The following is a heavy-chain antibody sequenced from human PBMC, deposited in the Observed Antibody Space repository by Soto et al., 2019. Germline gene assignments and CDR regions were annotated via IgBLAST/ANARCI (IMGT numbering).Heavy chain of an antibody. J-gene: IGHJ2*01. CDR2: ITPRVKTN. CDR1: GFTFSDYY. CDR3: ARVPNDRYFDL. V-gene: IGHV3-11*01. Sequence: QVQLVESGGGLVKPGVSLRLSCAASGFTFSDYYMTWIRQAPGKGLEWVSYITPRVKTNYYADSVQGRFTISRDNAKNSVSLHLDSLSVEDTAVYYCARVPNDRYFDLWGRGGLVTVSS. D-gene: IGHD1-1*01.